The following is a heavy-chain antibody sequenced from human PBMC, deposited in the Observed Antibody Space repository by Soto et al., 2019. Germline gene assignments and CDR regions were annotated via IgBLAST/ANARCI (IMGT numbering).Heavy chain of an antibody. Sequence: QLQLQESGPGLVKPSETLSLPCTVSGGSISSSSYYWGWIRQPPGKGLEWIGSIYYSASTYYNPSLKSRVTISVDTSKSQFSLKLSSLTAADTAVYYCARLSGSGSYWFDYWGQGTLVTVSS. D-gene: IGHD3-10*01. J-gene: IGHJ4*01. CDR3: ARLSGSGSYWFDY. CDR2: IYYSAST. CDR1: GGSISSSSYY. V-gene: IGHV4-39*01.